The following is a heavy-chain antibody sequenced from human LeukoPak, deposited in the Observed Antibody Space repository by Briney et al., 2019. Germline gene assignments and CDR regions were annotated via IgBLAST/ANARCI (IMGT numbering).Heavy chain of an antibody. D-gene: IGHD6-13*01. Sequence: GGSLRLSCAASGFTFSSHAMSWVRQAPGKGLEWVSGISGSGGSTDYADSVKGRFIIFRDNSRNTLNLQMNNLRAEDTAVYYCATDSSSWYFDYWGQGTLVTVSS. CDR2: ISGSGGST. V-gene: IGHV3-23*01. CDR3: ATDSSSWYFDY. CDR1: GFTFSSHA. J-gene: IGHJ4*02.